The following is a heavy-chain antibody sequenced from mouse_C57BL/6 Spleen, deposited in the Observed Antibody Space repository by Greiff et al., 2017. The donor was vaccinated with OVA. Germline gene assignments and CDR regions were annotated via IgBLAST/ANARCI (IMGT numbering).Heavy chain of an antibody. CDR3: ASKLEIYDYYVCWFFAV. Sequence: QVQLQQPGAELVRPGTSVKLSCKASGYTFTSYWMHWVKQRPGQGLEWIGVIDPSDSYTNYNQKFKGKATLTVDTSSSTAYMQLSSLTSADSAFYYFASKLEIYDYYVCWFFAVLGPGTSVPVSS. CDR2: IDPSDSYT. V-gene: IGHV1-59*01. J-gene: IGHJ1*01. D-gene: IGHD1-1*01. CDR1: GYTFTSYW.